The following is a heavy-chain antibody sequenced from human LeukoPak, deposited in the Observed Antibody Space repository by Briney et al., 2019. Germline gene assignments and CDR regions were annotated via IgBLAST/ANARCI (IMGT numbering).Heavy chain of an antibody. V-gene: IGHV1-69*06. CDR1: GGTFSSYA. J-gene: IGHJ4*02. Sequence: VASVKVSCKASGGTFSSYAISWVRQAPGQGLEWMGGIIPIFGTANYAQKFQGRVTITADKSTSTAYMELSSLRSEDTAVYYCAAKSGIVVVPAAPFDYWGQGTLVTVSS. CDR2: IIPIFGTA. CDR3: AAKSGIVVVPAAPFDY. D-gene: IGHD2-2*01.